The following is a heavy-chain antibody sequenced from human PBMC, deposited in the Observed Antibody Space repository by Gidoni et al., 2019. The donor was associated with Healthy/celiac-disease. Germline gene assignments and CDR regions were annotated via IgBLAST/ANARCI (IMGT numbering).Heavy chain of an antibody. Sequence: QAQLVQSRAAVKKPGAAVKVSCTTSGGTFSSHAIRWVRQAPGQGLEWMGGIIPSFGTAIHAQPFQGRVTITADESTSTAYMELISLRSEDTAVDYCARDVNDYGVLRSLSGFDPWGQGTLVTVSS. CDR2: IIPSFGTA. J-gene: IGHJ5*02. V-gene: IGHV1-69*01. CDR1: GGTFSSHA. D-gene: IGHD4-17*01. CDR3: ARDVNDYGVLRSLSGFDP.